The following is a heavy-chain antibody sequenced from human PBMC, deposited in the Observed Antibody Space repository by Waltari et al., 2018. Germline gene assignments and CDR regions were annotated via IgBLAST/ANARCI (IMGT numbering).Heavy chain of an antibody. V-gene: IGHV4-4*01. J-gene: IGHJ4*02. CDR2: LLVSGNT. CDR3: ARDRGRGIYLDS. Sequence: RLVGKSPVKGLEWMGQLLVSGNTIYSPSFASRVSLSLDTSTDQFSLKMTSATAADTAIYFCARDRGRGIYLDSWGQGTLVTVSP.